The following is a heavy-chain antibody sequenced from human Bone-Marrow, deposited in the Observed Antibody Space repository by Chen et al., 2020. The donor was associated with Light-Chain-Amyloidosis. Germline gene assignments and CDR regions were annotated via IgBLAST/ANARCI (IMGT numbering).Heavy chain of an antibody. CDR2: IYYSGST. D-gene: IGHD3-16*02. J-gene: IGHJ4*02. CDR3: ARDWYDYVWGSYRYPFDY. CDR1: GGPISSSSYY. Sequence: QLQLQESGPGLVKPSETLSLTCTVSGGPISSSSYYWGWIRQPPGKGLEWIGSIYYSGSTYYNPSLKSRVTISVDTPKNQFSLKLSSVTAADTAVYYCARDWYDYVWGSYRYPFDYWGQGTLVTVSS. V-gene: IGHV4-39*07.